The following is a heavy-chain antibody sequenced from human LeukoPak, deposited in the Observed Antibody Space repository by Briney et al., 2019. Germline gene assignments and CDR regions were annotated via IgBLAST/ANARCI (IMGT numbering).Heavy chain of an antibody. CDR2: IYTSGST. Sequence: PSETLSLTCTVSGGSISSYYWSWIRQPAGKGLEWIGRIYTSGSTNYNPSLKSRVTMSVDTSKNQFSLKLSSVTAADTAVYYCARRGGREGIVVVPARGWFDPWGQGTLVTVSS. CDR1: GGSISSYY. D-gene: IGHD2-2*01. J-gene: IGHJ5*02. CDR3: ARRGGREGIVVVPARGWFDP. V-gene: IGHV4-4*07.